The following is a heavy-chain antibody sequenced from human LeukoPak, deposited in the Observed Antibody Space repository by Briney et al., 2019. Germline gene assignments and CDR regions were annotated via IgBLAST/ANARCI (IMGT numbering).Heavy chain of an antibody. CDR1: GGTFSSYA. CDR2: INPSGGST. Sequence: GASVKVSCKASGGTFSSYAISWVRQAPGQGLEWMGIINPSGGSTSYAQKFQGRVTMTRDTSTSTVYIELSSLRSEDTAVYYCARDLGITMIGRSNYFDYWGQGTLVTVSS. J-gene: IGHJ4*02. CDR3: ARDLGITMIGRSNYFDY. D-gene: IGHD3-22*01. V-gene: IGHV1-46*01.